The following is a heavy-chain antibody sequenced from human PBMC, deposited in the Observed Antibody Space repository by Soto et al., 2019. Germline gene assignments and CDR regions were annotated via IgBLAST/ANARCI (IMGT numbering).Heavy chain of an antibody. J-gene: IGHJ4*02. CDR3: VHTSGSGNSACFDY. CDR2: IYWDDDK. D-gene: IGHD3-10*01. CDR1: GFSLSTSRVG. V-gene: IGHV2-5*02. Sequence: QITLKESGPTLVKPTQTLTLTCTFSGFSLSTSRVGVGWIRQPPGKALEWLALIYWDDDKRYSPSLKNRLTITKNTSKNQVVLTMTNADPVDTATYYCVHTSGSGNSACFDYWGQGPLVTVSS.